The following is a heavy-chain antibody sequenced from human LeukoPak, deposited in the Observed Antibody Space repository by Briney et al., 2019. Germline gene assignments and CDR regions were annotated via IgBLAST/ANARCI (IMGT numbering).Heavy chain of an antibody. V-gene: IGHV3-30-3*01. J-gene: IGHJ4*02. D-gene: IGHD2-2*01. CDR2: ISYDGSNK. CDR3: ARGCDVSCYRLDF. CDR1: GFTFSSYA. Sequence: GGSLRLSCAASGFTFSSYAMHWVRQAPGKGLEWVAVISYDGSNKYYADSVKGRFTISRDNSKSTLYLQMNSLRAEDTAIYYCARGCDVSCYRLDFWGQGTLVTVSS.